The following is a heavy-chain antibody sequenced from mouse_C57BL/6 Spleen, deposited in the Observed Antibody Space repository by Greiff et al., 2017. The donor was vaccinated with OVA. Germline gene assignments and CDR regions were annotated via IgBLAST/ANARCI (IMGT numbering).Heavy chain of an antibody. D-gene: IGHD1-1*01. CDR2: INPNNGGT. V-gene: IGHV1-22*01. CDR1: GHTFTDYN. Sequence: VQLQQSGPELVKPGASVKMSCKASGHTFTDYNMHWVKQSHGKSLEWIGYINPNNGGTSYNQKFKGKATLTVNKSSSTAYMELRSLTSADSAVYDRARYGTSPSDYWGQGTPLTVSS. J-gene: IGHJ2*01. CDR3: ARYGTSPSDY.